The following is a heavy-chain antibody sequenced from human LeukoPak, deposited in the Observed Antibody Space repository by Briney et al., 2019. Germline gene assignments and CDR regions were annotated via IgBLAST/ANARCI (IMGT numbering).Heavy chain of an antibody. CDR3: ARDRYCSSTSCYADYYYYYGMDV. Sequence: GASVKVSCKASGYTFTSYGISWVRQAPGQGLEWMGWISAYNGNTNYAQKLQGRVTMTIDTSTSTAYMELRSLRSDDTAVYYCARDRYCSSTSCYADYYYYYGMDVWGQGTTVTVSS. CDR2: ISAYNGNT. CDR1: GYTFTSYG. J-gene: IGHJ6*02. D-gene: IGHD2-2*01. V-gene: IGHV1-18*01.